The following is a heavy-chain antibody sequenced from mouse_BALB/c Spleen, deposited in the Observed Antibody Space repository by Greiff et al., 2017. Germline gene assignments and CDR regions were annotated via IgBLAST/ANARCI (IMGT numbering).Heavy chain of an antibody. CDR1: GFTFSSFG. J-gene: IGHJ4*01. CDR2: ISSGSSTI. D-gene: IGHD2-1*01. Sequence: EVQLVESGGGLVQPGGSRKLSCAASGFTFSSFGMHWVRQAPEKGLEWVAYISSGSSTIYYADTVKGRFTISRDNPKNTLFLQMTSLRSEDTAMYYCARSGNPVFYYAMDYWGQGTSVTVSS. V-gene: IGHV5-17*02. CDR3: ARSGNPVFYYAMDY.